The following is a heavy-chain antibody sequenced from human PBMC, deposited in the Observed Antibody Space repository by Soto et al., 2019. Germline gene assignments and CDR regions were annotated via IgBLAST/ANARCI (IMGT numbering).Heavy chain of an antibody. CDR2: ISGGGDST. CDR1: EFTFSNYG. D-gene: IGHD5-18*01. CDR3: AKDAGFESYGNFDH. J-gene: IGHJ4*02. Sequence: EVQLLESGGGLVQAGGSLRLSCAASEFTFSNYGLSWVRQAPGKGLEWVSTISGGGDSTHYADSVKGRFTISRDTPKNTLYLQIDSLRAEDTALYYCAKDAGFESYGNFDHWGQGTLVTVSS. V-gene: IGHV3-23*01.